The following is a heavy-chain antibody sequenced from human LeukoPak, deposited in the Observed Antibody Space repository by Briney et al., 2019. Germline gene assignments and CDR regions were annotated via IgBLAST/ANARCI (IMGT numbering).Heavy chain of an antibody. CDR3: AKVKEDRYYNSRGFYLDY. Sequence: PGGSLRLSCAASGLTFSGYDMHWVRQAPGKGLEWVAAISYDGSDKYYTDSVKGRFTISRVNSENTLYLQMNSLRAEDTAIYYCAKVKEDRYYNSRGFYLDYWGQGTLVTVSS. D-gene: IGHD3-22*01. CDR2: ISYDGSDK. J-gene: IGHJ4*02. CDR1: GLTFSGYD. V-gene: IGHV3-30*18.